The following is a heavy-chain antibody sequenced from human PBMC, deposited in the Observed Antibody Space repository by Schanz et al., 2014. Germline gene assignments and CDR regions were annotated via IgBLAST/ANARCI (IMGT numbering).Heavy chain of an antibody. D-gene: IGHD3-3*01. CDR3: ARDKGGYYPFDY. CDR1: GFTVSSHY. CDR2: ISSGGSDT. Sequence: VQLVESGGGLIQPGGSLRLSCAVSGFTVSSHYMSWVRQAPGKGPEWVSYISSGGSDTYYADSVQGRFTISRDNARNSLYLQMNSLRAEDTAVYYCARDKGGYYPFDYWGQGTLVTVSS. J-gene: IGHJ4*02. V-gene: IGHV3-11*04.